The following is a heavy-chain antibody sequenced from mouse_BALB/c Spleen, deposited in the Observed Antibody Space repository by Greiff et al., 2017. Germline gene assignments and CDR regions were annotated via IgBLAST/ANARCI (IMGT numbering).Heavy chain of an antibody. V-gene: IGHV2-9-2*01. CDR3: VRERGVFAY. CDR2: IWTGGGT. CDR1: GFSLTSYD. J-gene: IGHJ3*01. Sequence: QVQLKESGPGLVAPSQSLSITCTVSGFSLTSYDISWIRQPPGKGLEWLGVIWTGGGTNYNSAFMSRLSISKDNSKSQVFLKMNSLQTDDTAIYYCVRERGVFAYWGQGTLVTVSA.